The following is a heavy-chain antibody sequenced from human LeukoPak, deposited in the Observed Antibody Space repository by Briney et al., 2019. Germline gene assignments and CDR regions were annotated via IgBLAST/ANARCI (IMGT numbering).Heavy chain of an antibody. CDR3: ARDRSYANNWFDP. CDR1: GGSISSYY. CDR2: IYYSGST. V-gene: IGHV4-59*01. Sequence: PSETLSLTCTASGGSISSYYWSWIRQPPGKGLEWIGYIYYSGSTNYNPSLKSRVTISVDTSKNQFSLKLSSVTAADTAMYYCARDRSYANNWFDPWGQGTLVTVSS. J-gene: IGHJ5*02. D-gene: IGHD1-26*01.